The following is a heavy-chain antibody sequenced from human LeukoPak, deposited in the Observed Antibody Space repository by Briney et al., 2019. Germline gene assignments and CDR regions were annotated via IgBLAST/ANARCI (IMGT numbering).Heavy chain of an antibody. V-gene: IGHV1-2*02. CDR2: INPNSGGT. D-gene: IGHD3-10*01. CDR1: GYTFTGYY. J-gene: IGHJ5*02. Sequence: GASVKVSCKASGYTFTGYYMHWVRQAPGQGLEWMGWINPNSGGTNYAQKFQGGVTMTRDTSISTAYMELSRLRSDDTAVYYCASDHYYYGSGSLNWFDPWGQGTLVTVSS. CDR3: ASDHYYYGSGSLNWFDP.